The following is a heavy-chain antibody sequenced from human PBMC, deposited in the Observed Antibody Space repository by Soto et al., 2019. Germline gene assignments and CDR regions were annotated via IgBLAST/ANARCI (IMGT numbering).Heavy chain of an antibody. D-gene: IGHD5-12*01. CDR2: ISGSGGST. V-gene: IGHV3-23*01. CDR1: GFTFSSYA. J-gene: IGHJ6*02. Sequence: GGSLRLSCAASGFTFSSYAMSWVRQAPGKGLEWVSAISGSGGSTYYADSVKGRFTISRDNSKNTLYLQMNSLRAEDTAVYYCAKDKSGYSGYEDTHYYYGMDVWGQGTTVTVSS. CDR3: AKDKSGYSGYEDTHYYYGMDV.